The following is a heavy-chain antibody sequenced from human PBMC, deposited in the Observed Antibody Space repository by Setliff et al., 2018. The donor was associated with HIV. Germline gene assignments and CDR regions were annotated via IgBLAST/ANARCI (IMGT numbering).Heavy chain of an antibody. CDR1: GDSFTNYW. Sequence: GESLKISCKGSGDSFTNYWIAWVRQVPGKGLEWMGAIYPDASDTRYSPSLQGHVTISADKSIDTAYLQWTSLRASDTGMYYCARPLYEQTSDALNFWGQGTMVTVSS. CDR2: IYPDASDT. V-gene: IGHV5-51*01. CDR3: ARPLYEQTSDALNF. D-gene: IGHD3-3*01. J-gene: IGHJ3*01.